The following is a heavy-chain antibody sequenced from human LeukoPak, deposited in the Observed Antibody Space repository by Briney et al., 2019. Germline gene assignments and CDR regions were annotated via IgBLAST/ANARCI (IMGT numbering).Heavy chain of an antibody. CDR1: GGSISSGGYS. J-gene: IGHJ6*02. D-gene: IGHD5-12*01. V-gene: IGHV4-30-2*01. CDR2: IYHSGST. CDR3: AREGTRYSGPNYYYYYGMDV. Sequence: SETLSLTCAVSGGSISSGGYSWSWIRQPPGKGLEWIGYIYHSGSTNYNPSLKSRVTISVDTSKNQFSLKLSSVTAADTAVYYCAREGTRYSGPNYYYYYGMDVWGQGTTVTVSS.